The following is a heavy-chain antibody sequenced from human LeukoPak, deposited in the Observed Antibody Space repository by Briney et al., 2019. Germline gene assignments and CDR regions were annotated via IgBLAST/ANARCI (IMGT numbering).Heavy chain of an antibody. D-gene: IGHD4-23*01. CDR3: ARENDYGGLYYFDY. Sequence: ASVKVSCKASGYTFTGYYMHWVRQAPGQGLEWMGRINPNSGGTNYAQKFQGRVTMTRDTSISTAYMELSRLRSDDTAVYYCARENDYGGLYYFDYWGQGTLVTVSS. J-gene: IGHJ4*02. CDR2: INPNSGGT. V-gene: IGHV1-2*06. CDR1: GYTFTGYY.